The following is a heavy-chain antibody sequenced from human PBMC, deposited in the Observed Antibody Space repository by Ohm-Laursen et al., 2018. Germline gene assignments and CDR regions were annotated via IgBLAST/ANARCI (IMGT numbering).Heavy chain of an antibody. V-gene: IGHV3-23*01. CDR1: GFTFSSYV. CDR2: ISVSGDST. J-gene: IGHJ4*02. CDR3: AKGFGTYSYDFDS. D-gene: IGHD5-18*01. Sequence: GSLRLSCSASGFTFSSYVMSWVRQAPGKGLEWVSAISVSGDSTYHADSVKGRFTISRDNSKNTLYLQMNSLRAEDTAVYYCAKGFGTYSYDFDSWGQGTLVTVSS.